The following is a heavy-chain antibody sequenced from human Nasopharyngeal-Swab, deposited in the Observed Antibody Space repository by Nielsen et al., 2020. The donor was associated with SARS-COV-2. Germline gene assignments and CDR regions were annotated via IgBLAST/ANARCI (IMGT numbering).Heavy chain of an antibody. J-gene: IGHJ4*02. V-gene: IGHV3-64D*06. CDR3: VKGWYDILTGYYY. D-gene: IGHD3-9*01. CDR2: ISDNGGTT. CDR1: GFTFSTYA. Sequence: GGSLRLSCSASGFTFSTYAMHWVRQAPGKGLEYVSAISDNGGTTYYADSVKGRFTMSRDNSKNTLYLQMNSLRIEDTAVYYCVKGWYDILTGYYYWGQGTLVTVSS.